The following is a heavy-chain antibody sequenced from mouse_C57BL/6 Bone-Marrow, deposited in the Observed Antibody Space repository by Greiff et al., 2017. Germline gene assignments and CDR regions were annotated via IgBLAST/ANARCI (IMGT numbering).Heavy chain of an antibody. Sequence: VHVKQSGTVLARPGASVKMSCKTSGYTFTSYWMHWVKQRPGQGLEWIGAIYPGNSDTSYNQKFKGKAKLTAVTSASTAYMELSSLTNEDSAVYYCTRSLLLRYHWYFDVWGTGTTVTVSS. V-gene: IGHV1-5*01. CDR1: GYTFTSYW. D-gene: IGHD1-1*01. CDR2: IYPGNSDT. CDR3: TRSLLLRYHWYFDV. J-gene: IGHJ1*03.